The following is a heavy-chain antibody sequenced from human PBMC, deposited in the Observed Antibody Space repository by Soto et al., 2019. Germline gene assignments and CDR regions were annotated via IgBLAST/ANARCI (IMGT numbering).Heavy chain of an antibody. CDR3: AKEDHAAMVVTTFDY. D-gene: IGHD2-21*02. CDR1: GFTFSNYA. V-gene: IGHV3-23*01. Sequence: GGSLRLSCAVSGFTFSNYALNWVRQAPGRGLEWVSAIRHSGDTTYYIDSVKGRFTISRDNTKNTLYLQINSLRAEDTAVYYCAKEDHAAMVVTTFDYWGQGALVTVSS. J-gene: IGHJ4*02. CDR2: IRHSGDTT.